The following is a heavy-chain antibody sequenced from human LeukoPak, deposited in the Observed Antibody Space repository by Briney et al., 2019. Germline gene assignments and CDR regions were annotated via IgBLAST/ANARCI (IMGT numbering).Heavy chain of an antibody. CDR1: GFTFSDYY. CDR2: ISSSGSTI. J-gene: IGHJ3*02. CDR3: AGSIAAAGTSAFDI. V-gene: IGHV3-11*01. Sequence: PGGSLRLSCAASGFTFSDYYMSWIRQAPGKGLEWVSYISSSGSTIYYADSVKGRFTISRDNAKNSLYLQMNSLRAEGTAVYYCAGSIAAAGTSAFDIWGQGTMVTVSS. D-gene: IGHD6-13*01.